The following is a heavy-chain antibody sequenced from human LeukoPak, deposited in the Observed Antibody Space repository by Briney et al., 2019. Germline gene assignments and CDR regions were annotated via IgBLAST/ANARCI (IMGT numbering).Heavy chain of an antibody. V-gene: IGHV4-59*12. CDR3: ARLRHNWFDP. Sequence: PSETLSLTCTVSGGSISSYYWSWIRQPPRKGLEWIGYIHYTGSTNYNPSLKSRVTISVGTSKNQFSLKLSSVTAADTAVYYCARLRHNWFDPWGQGTLVTVSS. J-gene: IGHJ5*02. CDR2: IHYTGST. CDR1: GGSISSYY.